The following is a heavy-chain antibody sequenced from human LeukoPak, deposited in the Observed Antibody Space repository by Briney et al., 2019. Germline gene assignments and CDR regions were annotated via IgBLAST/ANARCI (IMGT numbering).Heavy chain of an antibody. V-gene: IGHV3-7*01. CDR2: IKQDGSEK. Sequence: PGGSLRLSCAASGFTFSSYWMSWVRQAPGKGLEWVANIKQDGSEKYYADSVKGRFTISRDNSKNTLYLQMNSLRAEDTAVYYCAKDQLTWFGESLDYFDYWGQGTLVTVSS. CDR3: AKDQLTWFGESLDYFDY. D-gene: IGHD3-10*01. J-gene: IGHJ4*02. CDR1: GFTFSSYW.